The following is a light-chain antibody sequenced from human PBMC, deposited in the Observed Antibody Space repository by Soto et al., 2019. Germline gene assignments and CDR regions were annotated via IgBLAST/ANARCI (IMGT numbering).Light chain of an antibody. Sequence: EIVLTQSPATLSLSPGERATLSCRANQSVSSYLAWYQQKPGQAPRLLIYDASNRATGIPARFSGSGSGTDFNLTISSLEPEDFAVYYCHQGSNWPLTFGGGTKVDIK. CDR1: QSVSSY. V-gene: IGKV3-11*01. CDR2: DAS. J-gene: IGKJ4*01. CDR3: HQGSNWPLT.